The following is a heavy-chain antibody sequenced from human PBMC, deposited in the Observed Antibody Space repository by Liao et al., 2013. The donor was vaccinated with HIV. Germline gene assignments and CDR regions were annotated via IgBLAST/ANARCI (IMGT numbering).Heavy chain of an antibody. CDR2: INHSGST. Sequence: QVQLQQWGAGLLKPSETLSLTCAVYGGSFSGYYWSWIRQPPGKGLEWIGEINHSGSTNYNPSLKSRVTISVDTSKNQFSLKLSSVTAADTAVYYCARGDYYDSSGYYFDYWGPGNPGHRLL. CDR3: ARGDYYDSSGYYFDY. D-gene: IGHD3-22*01. J-gene: IGHJ4*02. CDR1: GGSFSGYY. V-gene: IGHV4-34*01.